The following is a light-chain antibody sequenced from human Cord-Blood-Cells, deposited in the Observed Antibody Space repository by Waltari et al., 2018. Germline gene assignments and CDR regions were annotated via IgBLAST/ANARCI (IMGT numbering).Light chain of an antibody. CDR3: QQYNSYSPWT. CDR2: KAS. Sequence: QMTKSPPTPSPSVGTRATITCRASQSISSWLAWYQQKPGKAPKLLIYKASSLESGVPSRFSGSGSGTEFTLTISSLQPDDFATYYCQQYNSYSPWTFGQGTKVEIK. V-gene: IGKV1-5*03. CDR1: QSISSW. J-gene: IGKJ1*01.